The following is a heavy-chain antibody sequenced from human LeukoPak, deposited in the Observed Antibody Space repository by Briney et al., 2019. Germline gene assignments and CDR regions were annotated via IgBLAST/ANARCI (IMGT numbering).Heavy chain of an antibody. CDR1: GFTFSSYS. CDR2: ISSSSSTL. V-gene: IGHV3-48*04. J-gene: IGHJ3*02. CDR3: AKPDYAILPGYYTDALDI. D-gene: IGHD3-9*01. Sequence: GGSLRLSCAASGFTFSSYSRSWVRQAPGKGLEWVSYISSSSSTLYYADSVNGRFTISRDNAKKSLYLQMTSLRAEDTAAYYCAKPDYAILPGYYTDALDIWGQGTMVTVSS.